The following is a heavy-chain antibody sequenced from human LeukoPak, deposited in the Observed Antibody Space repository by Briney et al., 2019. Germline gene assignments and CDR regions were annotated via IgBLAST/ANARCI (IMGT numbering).Heavy chain of an antibody. CDR2: ISYDGSNK. CDR3: AKDLGRGYGMDV. J-gene: IGHJ6*02. Sequence: GGSLRLSCAASGFTFSSYGMHWVRQAPGKGLEWVAVISYDGSNKYYADSVKGRFTISRDNSKNTLYLQMNSLRAEDTAVYYCAKDLGRGYGMDVWGQGTTVTVSS. V-gene: IGHV3-30*18. CDR1: GFTFSSYG. D-gene: IGHD1-26*01.